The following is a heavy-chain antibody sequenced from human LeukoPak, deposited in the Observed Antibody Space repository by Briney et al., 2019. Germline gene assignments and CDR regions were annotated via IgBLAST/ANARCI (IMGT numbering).Heavy chain of an antibody. CDR1: GFTFSSYW. CDR2: INSDGSST. D-gene: IGHD3-16*01. J-gene: IGHJ4*02. V-gene: IGHV3-74*01. Sequence: GGSLRLSCAASGFTFSSYWMHWVRHAPGKGLVWVSRINSDGSSTSYADSVKGRFTISRDNSKNTLYLQMNSLRAEDTAVYYCARLKGVGYYFDYWGQGTLVTVSS. CDR3: ARLKGVGYYFDY.